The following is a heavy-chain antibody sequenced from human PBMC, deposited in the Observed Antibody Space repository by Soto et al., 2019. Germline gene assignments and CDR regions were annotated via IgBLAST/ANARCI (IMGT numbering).Heavy chain of an antibody. CDR3: ARVRNYYYGMDV. V-gene: IGHV1-18*01. Sequence: ASVKVSCKASGYTFTSYGISWVRQAPGQGLEWMGWISAYNGITNYAQKFQGRVTITADESTSTAYMELSSLRSEDTAVYYCARVRNYYYGMDVWGQGTTVTVSS. J-gene: IGHJ6*02. CDR1: GYTFTSYG. CDR2: ISAYNGIT.